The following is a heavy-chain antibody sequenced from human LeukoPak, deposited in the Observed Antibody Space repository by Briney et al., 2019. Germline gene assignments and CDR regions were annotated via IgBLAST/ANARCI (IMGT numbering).Heavy chain of an antibody. J-gene: IGHJ4*02. CDR3: AREYGGFPPYFDY. CDR2: ISSSGSTI. CDR1: GFTFSSYG. V-gene: IGHV3-48*04. Sequence: GRSLRLSCAASGFTFSSYGVHWVRQAPGKGLEWVSYISSSGSTIYYADSVKGRFTISRDNAKNSLYLQMNSLRAEDTAVYYCAREYGGFPPYFDYWGQGTLVTVSS. D-gene: IGHD5-12*01.